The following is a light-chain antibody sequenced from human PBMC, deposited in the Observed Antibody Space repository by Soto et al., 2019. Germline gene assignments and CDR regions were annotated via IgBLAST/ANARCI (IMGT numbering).Light chain of an antibody. CDR1: QSLVYSDGNTF. CDR2: KVS. CDR3: MQDTQWLPT. Sequence: DVVLTQSPLSLPVTLGQSASISCRSSQSLVYSDGNTFFNWFQQRPGRPPRRLIYKVSNRDSGVPERFGGSGSVTDFTLEISRVEAEDVGIYYCMQDTQWLPTFGHGTKLDI. J-gene: IGKJ1*01. V-gene: IGKV2-30*01.